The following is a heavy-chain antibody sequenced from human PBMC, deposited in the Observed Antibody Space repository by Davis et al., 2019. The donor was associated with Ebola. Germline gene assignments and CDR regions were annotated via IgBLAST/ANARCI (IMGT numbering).Heavy chain of an antibody. J-gene: IGHJ6*02. CDR2: INTNTGNP. CDR3: ARDHGRLPLEGMDV. Sequence: ASVKVSCKASGYTFTSYAMNWVRQAPGQGLEWMGWINTNTGNPTYAQGFTGRFVFSLDTSVSTAYLQISSLKAEDTAVYYCARDHGRLPLEGMDVWGQGTTVTVSS. D-gene: IGHD5-18*01. CDR1: GYTFTSYA. V-gene: IGHV7-4-1*02.